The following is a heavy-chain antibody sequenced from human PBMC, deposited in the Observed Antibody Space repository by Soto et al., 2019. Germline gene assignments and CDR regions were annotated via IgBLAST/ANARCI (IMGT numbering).Heavy chain of an antibody. J-gene: IGHJ4*02. CDR2: ISYDGSNK. Sequence: PGGSLGLSCSASGFTYGSYAMHWVRKGPGEGLEWVAVISYDGSNKYYADSVKGRFTISRDNSKNTLYLQMNSPKVEDTAVYFCARGGANTAMAHDYWGQGNLVTGSS. V-gene: IGHV3-30-3*01. D-gene: IGHD5-18*01. CDR1: GFTYGSYA. CDR3: ARGGANTAMAHDY.